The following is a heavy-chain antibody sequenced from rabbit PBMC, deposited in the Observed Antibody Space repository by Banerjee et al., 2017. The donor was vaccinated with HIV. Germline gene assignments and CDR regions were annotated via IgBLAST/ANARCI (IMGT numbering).Heavy chain of an antibody. J-gene: IGHJ4*01. Sequence: QLEESAGGLVQPGGSLKLSCKASGFTLNSYYMNWVRQAPGKGLEWIGYIDPAFGITYYANWVNGRFSISRENAQNTVFLQMTSLTAADTATYFCARDGAGGSYFALWGPGPLVTVS. D-gene: IGHD8-1*01. CDR2: IDPAFGIT. CDR3: ARDGAGGSYFAL. CDR1: GFTLNSYY. V-gene: IGHV1S7*01.